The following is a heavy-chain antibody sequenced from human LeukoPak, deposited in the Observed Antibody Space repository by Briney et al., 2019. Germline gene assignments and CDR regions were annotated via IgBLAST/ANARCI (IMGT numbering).Heavy chain of an antibody. J-gene: IGHJ4*02. Sequence: ASVKVSCKASGGTFSNYAISWVRQAPGQGLEWMGGIIPIFGTANYAQKLQGRVTMTTDTSTSTAYMELRSLRSDDTAVYYCARYRSRYSGRDRSGCDYWGQGTLVTVSS. CDR3: ARYRSRYSGRDRSGCDY. D-gene: IGHD4-11*01. V-gene: IGHV1-69*05. CDR2: IIPIFGTA. CDR1: GGTFSNYA.